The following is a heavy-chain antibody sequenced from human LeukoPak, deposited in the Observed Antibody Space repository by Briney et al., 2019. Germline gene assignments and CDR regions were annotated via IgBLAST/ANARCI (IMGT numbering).Heavy chain of an antibody. CDR1: GGSISSYY. J-gene: IGHJ4*02. CDR2: IYYSGST. D-gene: IGHD3-3*01. Sequence: SETLSLTCTVSGGSISSYYWSWIRQPPGKGLEWIGYIYYSGSTNYNPSPKSRVTISVDTSKNQFSLKLSSVTAADTAVYYCARVGGYDFWSGYPLIYYFDYWGQGTLVTVSS. CDR3: ARVGGYDFWSGYPLIYYFDY. V-gene: IGHV4-59*01.